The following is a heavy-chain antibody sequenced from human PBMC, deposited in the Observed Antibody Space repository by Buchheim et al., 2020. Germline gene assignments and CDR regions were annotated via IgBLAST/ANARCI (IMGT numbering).Heavy chain of an antibody. J-gene: IGHJ4*02. CDR2: ISYDGSNK. CDR1: GFTFSSYA. CDR3: ARDGEWELLGYYFDY. Sequence: QVQLVESGGGVVQPGRSLRLSCAASGFTFSSYAMHWVRQAPGKGLEWVAVISYDGSNKYYADSVKGRFTIPRDNSKNTLYLQMNSLRAEDTAVYYCARDGEWELLGYYFDYWGQGTL. D-gene: IGHD1-26*01. V-gene: IGHV3-30-3*01.